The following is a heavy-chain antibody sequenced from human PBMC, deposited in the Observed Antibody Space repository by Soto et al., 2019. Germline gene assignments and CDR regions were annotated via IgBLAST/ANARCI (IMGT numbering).Heavy chain of an antibody. CDR2: INAGNGNT. D-gene: IGHD3-3*01. V-gene: IGHV1-3*01. J-gene: IGHJ4*02. CDR3: ARMIFGRSGAYYFDS. CDR1: GYTFSNYA. Sequence: ASVKVSCKASGYTFSNYAIHWVRQAPGQRLEWMGWINAGNGNTKSSQKFQGRVTITRDTSASTAYMELSSLRSEDTAVYYCARMIFGRSGAYYFDSWGQGILVTVSS.